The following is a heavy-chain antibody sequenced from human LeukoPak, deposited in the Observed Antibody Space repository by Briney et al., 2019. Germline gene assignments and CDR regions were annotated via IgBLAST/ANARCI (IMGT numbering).Heavy chain of an antibody. D-gene: IGHD2-21*02. Sequence: ASVKVSCKASGGTFSSYAISWVRQAPGQGLEWMGGIIPIFGTANYAQKFQGRVTITADESTSTAYTELSSLRSEDTAVYYCARAYCGGDCYHYFDYWGQGTLVTVSS. J-gene: IGHJ4*02. CDR1: GGTFSSYA. CDR3: ARAYCGGDCYHYFDY. V-gene: IGHV1-69*01. CDR2: IIPIFGTA.